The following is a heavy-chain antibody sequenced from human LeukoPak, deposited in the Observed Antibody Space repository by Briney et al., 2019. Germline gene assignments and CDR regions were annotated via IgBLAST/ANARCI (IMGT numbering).Heavy chain of an antibody. J-gene: IGHJ4*02. CDR3: ARGEGFDWLSYFDY. D-gene: IGHD3-9*01. Sequence: ASVKVSCKASRYTFTAYYMHWVRQAPGQGLEWMGCINPNSDYTKFAQNFRGRVTLTRDTSISTAYMEVSGLTSDDTAVYYCARGEGFDWLSYFDYWGQGTLVTVSS. V-gene: IGHV1-2*02. CDR1: RYTFTAYY. CDR2: INPNSDYT.